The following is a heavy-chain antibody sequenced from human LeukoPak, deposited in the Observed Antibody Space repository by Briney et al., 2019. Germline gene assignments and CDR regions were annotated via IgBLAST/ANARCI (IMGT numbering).Heavy chain of an antibody. D-gene: IGHD6-19*01. V-gene: IGHV3-53*01. CDR3: ARDDTSGGYYEFGY. CDR2: IANDGRT. Sequence: GGSLRLSCAASGFTVSSNYMSWVRQAPGKGLECVSVIANDGRTYYANSVKGRFTISRDISKNMVYLQMNSLRADDTTVYYCARDDTSGGYYEFGYWGQGTLVTVSS. CDR1: GFTVSSNY. J-gene: IGHJ4*02.